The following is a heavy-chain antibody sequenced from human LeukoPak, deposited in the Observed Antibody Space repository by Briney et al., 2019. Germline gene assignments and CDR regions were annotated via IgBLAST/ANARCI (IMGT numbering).Heavy chain of an antibody. CDR3: ARDSASGGSSDY. V-gene: IGHV3-21*01. D-gene: IGHD2-15*01. J-gene: IGHJ4*02. CDR1: GFTFSSYA. Sequence: KPGGSLRLSCAASGFTFSSYAMGWVRQAPGKGLEWVSSISSSSGYIYYGGSVKGRFTISRDNAKNSLYLQMNSLRAEDTAVYYCARDSASGGSSDYWGQGTLVTVSS. CDR2: ISSSSGYI.